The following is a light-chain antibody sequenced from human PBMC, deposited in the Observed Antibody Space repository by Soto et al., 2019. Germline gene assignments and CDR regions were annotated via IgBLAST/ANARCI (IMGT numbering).Light chain of an antibody. CDR2: DAS. Sequence: EVVLTQSPATLSLSPGERATLSCRASQSIRTSLAWYQQKPGQAPRLVNFDASNRANGVPARFGGSGSGTDFTLTINSLEPEDFAVYYCQQRNVWPPITFGQGTRLEIK. V-gene: IGKV3-11*01. CDR1: QSIRTS. J-gene: IGKJ5*01. CDR3: QQRNVWPPIT.